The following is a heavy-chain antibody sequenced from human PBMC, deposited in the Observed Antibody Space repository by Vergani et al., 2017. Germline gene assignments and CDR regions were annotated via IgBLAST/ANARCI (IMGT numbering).Heavy chain of an antibody. CDR2: IQFDGSNQ. D-gene: IGHD3-16*01. CDR3: AKHFRGWGIDY. J-gene: IGHJ4*02. CDR1: GFTLSNYD. V-gene: IGHV3-30*02. Sequence: QVQLVESGGGVVQRGGSLRLSCATSGFTLSNYDMQWIRQGRGKGLEFVAFIQFDGSNQYYADSVKGRFTLSRDFSKNTLYLQMNRLRTDDTATYYCAKHFRGWGIDYWGQGTQVIVSS.